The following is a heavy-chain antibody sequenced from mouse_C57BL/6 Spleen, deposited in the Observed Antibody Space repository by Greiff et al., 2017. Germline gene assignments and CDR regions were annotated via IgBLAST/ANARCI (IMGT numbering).Heavy chain of an antibody. J-gene: IGHJ2*01. D-gene: IGHD2-2*01. CDR1: GFTFSDYG. V-gene: IGHV5-17*01. Sequence: EVKVVESGGGLVKPGGSLKLSCAASGFTFSDYGMHWVRQAPEKGLEWVAYISSGSSTIYYADTVKGRFTISRDNAKNTLFLQMTSLRSEDTAMYYCALGGGYPLFDYWGQGTTLTVSS. CDR3: ALGGGYPLFDY. CDR2: ISSGSSTI.